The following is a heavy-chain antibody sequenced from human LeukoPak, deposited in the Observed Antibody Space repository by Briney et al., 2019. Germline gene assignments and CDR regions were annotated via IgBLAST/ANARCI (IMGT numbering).Heavy chain of an antibody. D-gene: IGHD3-3*01. J-gene: IGHJ5*02. CDR3: AREVDFWSGYYQNWFDP. V-gene: IGHV1-2*02. CDR1: GYTFTGYY. CDR2: INPNSGGT. Sequence: ASVRVSCKASGYTFTGYYVHWVRQAPGQGLEWMGWINPNSGGTNYAQKFQGRVTMTRDTFISTAYMELSRLRSDDTAVYYCAREVDFWSGYYQNWFDPWGQGTLVTVSS.